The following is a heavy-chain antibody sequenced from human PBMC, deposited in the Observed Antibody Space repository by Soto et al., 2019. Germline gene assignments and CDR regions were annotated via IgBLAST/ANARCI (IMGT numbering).Heavy chain of an antibody. CDR1: GYTFTNFG. CDR3: ARDLAVAGTNY. Sequence: ASVKVSCKTSGYTFTNFGLSWVRQAPGQGLEWMGWISAYNGNTNYAQKLQGRVTMTTDTSTSTAYMELSSLRSEDTAVYYCARDLAVAGTNYWGQGTLVTVSS. V-gene: IGHV1-18*01. CDR2: ISAYNGNT. J-gene: IGHJ4*02. D-gene: IGHD6-19*01.